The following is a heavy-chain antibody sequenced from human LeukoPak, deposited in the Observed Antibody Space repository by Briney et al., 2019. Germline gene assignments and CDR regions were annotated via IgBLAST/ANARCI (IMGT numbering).Heavy chain of an antibody. D-gene: IGHD6-6*01. J-gene: IGHJ4*02. Sequence: PGGSLRISCEASGFTFSNYWMTWVRQAPGKGLEWVANIKQDGSDENYVDSVKGRFTISRDNGKNPLYLQMNSLRAEDTAVYYCARGGSDSDYWGQGTLVTVSS. V-gene: IGHV3-7*04. CDR2: IKQDGSDE. CDR1: GFTFSNYW. CDR3: ARGGSDSDY.